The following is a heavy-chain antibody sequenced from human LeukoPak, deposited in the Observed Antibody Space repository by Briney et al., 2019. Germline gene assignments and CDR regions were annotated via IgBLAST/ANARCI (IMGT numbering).Heavy chain of an antibody. CDR2: IIPIFGTA. CDR3: ARDSRDYYDSSGYLKYYYYYMDV. CDR1: GGTFSSYA. J-gene: IGHJ6*03. Sequence: KVSCXASGGTFSSYAISWVRQATGQGLEWMGGIIPIFGTANYAQKFQGRVTITTDESTSTAYMELSSLRSEDTAVYYCARDSRDYYDSSGYLKYYYYYMDVWGKGTTVTVSS. D-gene: IGHD3-22*01. V-gene: IGHV1-69*05.